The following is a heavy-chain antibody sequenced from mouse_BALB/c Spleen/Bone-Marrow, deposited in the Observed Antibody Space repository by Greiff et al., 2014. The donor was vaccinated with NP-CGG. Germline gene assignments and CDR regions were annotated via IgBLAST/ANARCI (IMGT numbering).Heavy chain of an antibody. V-gene: IGHV5-17*02. D-gene: IGHD3-3*01. CDR3: TRSGTLGSMDY. J-gene: IGHJ4*01. Sequence: EVNLVESGGGLVQPGGSRKLSCAASGFTFSSFGMHWVRQAPEKGLEWVAYISSGSSTIYYADTMKGRFTISRDNPKNTLFLQMASLRSEDMAMYYCTRSGTLGSMDYWGQGTSVTVSS. CDR1: GFTFSSFG. CDR2: ISSGSSTI.